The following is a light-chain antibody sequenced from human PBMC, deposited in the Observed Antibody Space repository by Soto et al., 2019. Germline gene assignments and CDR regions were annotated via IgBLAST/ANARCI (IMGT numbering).Light chain of an antibody. CDR2: GAS. CDR3: QQYETSPRT. Sequence: EIVLTQSPGTLSLSPGERTTLSCRASQSVSSNFLDWYQQKPCQAPRLLIYGASSRATGIPDRFSGSGSGTDFTLTISRLEPEDFAVYYCQQYETSPRTFGQGTKVEI. J-gene: IGKJ1*01. CDR1: QSVSSNF. V-gene: IGKV3-20*01.